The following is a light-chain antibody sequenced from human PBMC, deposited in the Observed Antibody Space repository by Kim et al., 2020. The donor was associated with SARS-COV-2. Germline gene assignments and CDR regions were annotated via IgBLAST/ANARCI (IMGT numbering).Light chain of an antibody. Sequence: VALGKTVRIKCQGDSLRRYYATWYQQKPGQAPILVIYGKNNRPSGIPDRFSGSSSGSTASLTITGTQAGDEADYYCNSRDSNDNVVFGGGTQLTVL. CDR3: NSRDSNDNVV. CDR2: GKN. CDR1: SLRRYY. V-gene: IGLV3-19*01. J-gene: IGLJ2*01.